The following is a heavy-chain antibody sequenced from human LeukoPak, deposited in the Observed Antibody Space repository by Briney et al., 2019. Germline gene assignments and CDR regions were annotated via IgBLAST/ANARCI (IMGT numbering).Heavy chain of an antibody. Sequence: PSETLSLTCAVYGGSFSGYYWSWIRQPPGKGLEWIGEINHSGSTNYNPSLKSRVTISVDTSKNQFSLKLSSVTAADTAVHYCARRLTQYDCFDPWGQGILVTVSS. CDR2: INHSGST. D-gene: IGHD2-2*01. CDR3: ARRLTQYDCFDP. V-gene: IGHV4-34*01. J-gene: IGHJ5*02. CDR1: GGSFSGYY.